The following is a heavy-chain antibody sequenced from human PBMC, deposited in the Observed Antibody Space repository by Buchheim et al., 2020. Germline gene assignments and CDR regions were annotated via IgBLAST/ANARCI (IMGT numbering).Heavy chain of an antibody. CDR1: GFTFSSYG. J-gene: IGHJ4*02. CDR3: AKDDSSGWPSQSQLGY. D-gene: IGHD6-19*01. CDR2: ISYDGRNK. Sequence: QVQLVESGGGVVQPGRSLRLSCAASGFTFSSYGMHWVRQAPGKGLEWVAVISYDGRNKYYADSVKGRFTISRDNSKNTLYLQMNSMRAEDAAVYYCAKDDSSGWPSQSQLGYWGQGTL. V-gene: IGHV3-30*18.